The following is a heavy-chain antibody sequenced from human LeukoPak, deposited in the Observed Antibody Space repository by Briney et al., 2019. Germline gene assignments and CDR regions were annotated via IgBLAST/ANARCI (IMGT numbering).Heavy chain of an antibody. CDR1: GGSISSQY. Sequence: SETLSLTCTVSGGSISSQYWTWIRQPPGKGPEWIAYIDNRGNTNYSPSLRSRVTISIDTSKNQFSLKLSSVTAADTAVYYCARWGDGSGSYRGFDIWGQGTMVTVSS. CDR3: ARWGDGSGSYRGFDI. D-gene: IGHD3-3*01. CDR2: IDNRGNT. V-gene: IGHV4-59*11. J-gene: IGHJ3*02.